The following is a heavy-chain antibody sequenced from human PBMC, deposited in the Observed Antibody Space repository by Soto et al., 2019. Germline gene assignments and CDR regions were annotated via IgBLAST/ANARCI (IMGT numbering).Heavy chain of an antibody. J-gene: IGHJ2*01. CDR3: ARGLRRYFDL. CDR2: IFYSVGST. V-gene: IGHV4-61*03. Sequence: QVQLQESGPGLVKPSETLSLTCTVSGGSVSSGNYYWSWIRQPPGKGLEWIGYIFYSVGSTNYNPSLKSRVTTSIDTSKNHLSLKLSSVTAADTAVYYCARGLRRYFDLWGRGTLVTVSS. CDR1: GGSVSSGNYY.